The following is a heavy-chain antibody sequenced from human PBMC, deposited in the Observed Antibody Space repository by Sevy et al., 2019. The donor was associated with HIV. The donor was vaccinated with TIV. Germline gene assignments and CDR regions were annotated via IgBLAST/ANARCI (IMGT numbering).Heavy chain of an antibody. J-gene: IGHJ4*02. D-gene: IGHD2-2*01. Sequence: SETLSLSCTVSGGSISSYYWSWIRQPPGKGLEWIGYIYYSGSTNYNPSLKSRVTISVDTSKNQFSLKLSSVTAADTAVYYCARDMLGYCSSTSCYAEGYFDYWGQGTLVTVSS. V-gene: IGHV4-59*01. CDR2: IYYSGST. CDR1: GGSISSYY. CDR3: ARDMLGYCSSTSCYAEGYFDY.